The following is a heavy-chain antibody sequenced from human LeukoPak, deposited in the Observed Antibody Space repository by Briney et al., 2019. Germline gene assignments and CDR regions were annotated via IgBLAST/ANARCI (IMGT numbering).Heavy chain of an antibody. J-gene: IGHJ6*03. CDR3: ARGTVSIYYYYYMDV. CDR1: GGTFSSYA. CDR2: IIPIFGTA. D-gene: IGHD4-17*01. Sequence: SVKVSCKASGGTFSSYAISWVRQAPGQGFEWMGGIIPIFGTANYAQKFQGRVTITTDESTSTAYMELSSLRSEDTAVYYCARGTVSIYYYYYMDVWGKGTTVTVSS. V-gene: IGHV1-69*05.